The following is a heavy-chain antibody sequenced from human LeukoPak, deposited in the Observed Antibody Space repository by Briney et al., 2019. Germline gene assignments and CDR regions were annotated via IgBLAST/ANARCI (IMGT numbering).Heavy chain of an antibody. V-gene: IGHV5-51*01. CDR2: VYPPDSDV. CDR3: ARRVLTGSDWFDP. J-gene: IGHJ5*02. D-gene: IGHD3-9*01. CDR1: GYDFTNNW. Sequence: GESLKISCKGVGYDFTNNWIGWVRQMPGKGLEWMGIVYPPDSDVRYSPSFQGQVTISVDKSISTAYLQWNSLKAADAAIYYCARRVLTGSDWFDPWGQGTLVTVTS.